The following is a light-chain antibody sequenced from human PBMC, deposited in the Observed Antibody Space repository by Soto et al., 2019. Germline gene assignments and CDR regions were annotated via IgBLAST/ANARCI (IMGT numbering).Light chain of an antibody. CDR1: SSDSGAYDH. CDR3: ISYTVSRSYV. CDR2: SVS. Sequence: QSALTQPASVSGAPGQSITISCRGTSSDSGAYDHVAWFQQFPGKTPKLVIYSVSNRPSGVSYRFSGSKSGNTASLTISGLQADDAADYYCISYTVSRSYVFGPGTKGTVL. J-gene: IGLJ1*01. V-gene: IGLV2-14*01.